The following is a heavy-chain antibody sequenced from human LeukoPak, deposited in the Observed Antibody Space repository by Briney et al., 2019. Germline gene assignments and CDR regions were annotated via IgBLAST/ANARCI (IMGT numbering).Heavy chain of an antibody. J-gene: IGHJ1*01. CDR3: AKDRATVTPEYFQH. Sequence: GGSLRLSCAASGFTFSSYGMHWVRQAPGKGLEWVAFIRYDGSNKYYADSVKGRFTISRDNSKNTLYLQMNSLRAEDTAVYYCAKDRATVTPEYFQHWGQGTLVTVSS. V-gene: IGHV3-30*02. CDR1: GFTFSSYG. CDR2: IRYDGSNK. D-gene: IGHD4-11*01.